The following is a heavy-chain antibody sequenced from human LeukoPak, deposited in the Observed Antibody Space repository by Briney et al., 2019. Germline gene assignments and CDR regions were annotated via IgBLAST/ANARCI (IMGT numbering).Heavy chain of an antibody. Sequence: SVKVSCKASGGTFSSYAISWVRQAPGQGLEWMGGIIPIFGTANYAQKFQGRVTITTDESTSTAYMELSSLRSEDTAVYYCARDRPGGGYMDVWGKGTTVTVSS. D-gene: IGHD3-16*01. CDR2: IIPIFGTA. J-gene: IGHJ6*03. CDR3: ARDRPGGGYMDV. V-gene: IGHV1-69*05. CDR1: GGTFSSYA.